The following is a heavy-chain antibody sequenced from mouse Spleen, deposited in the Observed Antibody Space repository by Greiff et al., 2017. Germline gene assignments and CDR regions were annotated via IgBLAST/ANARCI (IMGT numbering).Heavy chain of an antibody. D-gene: IGHD2-2*01. CDR2: IDPETGGT. J-gene: IGHJ1*01. Sequence: VQLQQSGAELVRPGASVTLSCKASGYTFTDYEMHWVKQTPVHGLEWIGAIDPETGGTAYNQKFKGKAILTADKSSSTAYMELRSLTSEDSAVYYCTREGGYYWYFDVWGAGTTVTVSS. V-gene: IGHV1-15*01. CDR3: TREGGYYWYFDV. CDR1: GYTFTDYE.